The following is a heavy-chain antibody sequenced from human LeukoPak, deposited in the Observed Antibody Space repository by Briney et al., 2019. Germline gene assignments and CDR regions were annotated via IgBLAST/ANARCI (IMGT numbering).Heavy chain of an antibody. J-gene: IGHJ4*02. CDR2: ISDDWKST. V-gene: IGHV3-23*01. Sequence: GGSLRLSCTTSGLIFSDHWMHWVRQAPGKRLAWVSHISDDWKSTYYADSVKGRFTISRDNSENTLYLQMNSLRAEDTAVYYCAKAEYYYDSSGYSYYFDYWGQGTLVTVSS. D-gene: IGHD3-22*01. CDR1: GLIFSDHW. CDR3: AKAEYYYDSSGYSYYFDY.